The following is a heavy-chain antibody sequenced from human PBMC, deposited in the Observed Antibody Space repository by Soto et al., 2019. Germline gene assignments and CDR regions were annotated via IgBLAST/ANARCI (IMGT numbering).Heavy chain of an antibody. J-gene: IGHJ4*02. Sequence: SETLSLTCTVSGGSISSSSYYWGWIRQPPGKGLEWIGSIYYSGSTYYNPSLKSRVTISVDTSKNQSSLKLSSVTAADTAVYYCARPLPVIAVAGFDYWGQGTLVTVSS. D-gene: IGHD6-19*01. CDR2: IYYSGST. CDR3: ARPLPVIAVAGFDY. V-gene: IGHV4-39*01. CDR1: GGSISSSSYY.